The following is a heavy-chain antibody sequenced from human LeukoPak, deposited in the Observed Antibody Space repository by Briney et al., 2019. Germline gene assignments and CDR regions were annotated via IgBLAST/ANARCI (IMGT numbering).Heavy chain of an antibody. J-gene: IGHJ4*02. Sequence: GGSLRLSCAASGFTVSSNYMSWVRQAPGKGLEWVSVIYSGGSTYYADSVKGRFTISRDNSKNTLYLQMNSLRAEVTAVYYCARARQLGSNIDYWGQGTLVTVSS. CDR1: GFTVSSNY. CDR2: IYSGGST. V-gene: IGHV3-53*01. CDR3: ARARQLGSNIDY. D-gene: IGHD5-24*01.